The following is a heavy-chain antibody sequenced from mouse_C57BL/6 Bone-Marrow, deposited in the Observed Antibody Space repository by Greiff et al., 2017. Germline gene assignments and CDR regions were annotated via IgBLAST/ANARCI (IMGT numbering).Heavy chain of an antibody. J-gene: IGHJ4*01. Sequence: VQLQQSGAELVRPGASVTLACKASGYTFTDYEMHWVKQTPVHGLEWIGAIDPETGGTAYNQKFKGKAILTADKSSSTAYMELRSLTSEDSAVYYCTRPGDYWGQGTSVTVSS. CDR2: IDPETGGT. CDR3: TRPGDY. V-gene: IGHV1-15*01. CDR1: GYTFTDYE.